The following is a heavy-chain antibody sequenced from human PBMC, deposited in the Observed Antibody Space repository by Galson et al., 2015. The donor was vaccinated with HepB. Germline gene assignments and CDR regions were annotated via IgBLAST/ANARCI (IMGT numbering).Heavy chain of an antibody. V-gene: IGHV1-69*02. CDR2: IIPILGIA. CDR3: ARSRDGYTASRLFSRDFDY. D-gene: IGHD5-24*01. CDR1: GGTFSSYT. Sequence: QSGAEVKKPGASVKVSCKASGGTFSSYTISWVRQAPGQGLEWMGRIIPILGIANYAQKFQGRVTITADKSTSTAYMELSSLRSEDTAVYYCARSRDGYTASRLFSRDFDYWGQGTLVTVSS. J-gene: IGHJ4*02.